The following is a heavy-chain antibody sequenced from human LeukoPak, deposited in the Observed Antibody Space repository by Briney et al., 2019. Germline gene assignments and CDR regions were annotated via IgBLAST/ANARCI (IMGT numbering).Heavy chain of an antibody. D-gene: IGHD6-19*01. CDR2: ISAYNNNT. Sequence: ASVKVSCKASGYTFSRYGITWVRQAPGQGLEWMGWISAYNNNTNYAQKVQGRVTMTTDTSTSTAYMELRSLRSDDTAVYYCARDLKRGYSSGRYSWGTGSSNDYWGQGTLVTVYS. CDR1: GYTFSRYG. J-gene: IGHJ4*02. V-gene: IGHV1-18*01. CDR3: ARDLKRGYSSGRYSWGTGSSNDY.